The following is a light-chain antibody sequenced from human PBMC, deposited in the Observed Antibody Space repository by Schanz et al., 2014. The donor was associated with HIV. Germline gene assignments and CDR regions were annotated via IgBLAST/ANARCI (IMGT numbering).Light chain of an antibody. CDR3: QQYYSTPPT. J-gene: IGKJ1*01. V-gene: IGKV4-1*01. CDR1: QTVLYSSNNKNY. Sequence: DIVMTQSPDSLAVSLGGRATINCKSSQTVLYSSNNKNYLAWYQQKPGQPPKLLIYWASTRESGVPDRFSGGGSGTDFTLTIGSLQAEDVAVYYCQQYYSTPPTFGQGTKVEIK. CDR2: WAS.